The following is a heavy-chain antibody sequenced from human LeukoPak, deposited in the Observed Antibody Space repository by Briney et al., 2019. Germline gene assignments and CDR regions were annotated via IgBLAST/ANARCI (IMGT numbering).Heavy chain of an antibody. CDR2: ISSNGGST. J-gene: IGHJ4*02. Sequence: GGSLRLSCAASGFTFSSYAMSWVRQAPGKGLEYVSAISSNGGSTYYANSVKGRFTISRDNSKNTLYLQMGSLRAEDMAVYYCARSSYGSGDYWGQGTLVTVSS. V-gene: IGHV3-64*01. D-gene: IGHD3-10*01. CDR3: ARSSYGSGDY. CDR1: GFTFSSYA.